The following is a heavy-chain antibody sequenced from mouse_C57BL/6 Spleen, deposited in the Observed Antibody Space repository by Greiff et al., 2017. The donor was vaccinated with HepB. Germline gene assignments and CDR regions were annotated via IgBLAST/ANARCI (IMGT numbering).Heavy chain of an antibody. Sequence: DVKLVESGGGLVKPGGSLKLSCAASGFTFSSYAMSWVRQTPEKRLEWVATISDGGSYTYYPDNVKGRFTISRDNAKNNLYLQMSHLKSEDTAMYYCAREGDYYGSSSDYFDYWGQGTTLTVSS. J-gene: IGHJ2*01. CDR3: AREGDYYGSSSDYFDY. CDR1: GFTFSSYA. CDR2: ISDGGSYT. V-gene: IGHV5-4*01. D-gene: IGHD1-1*01.